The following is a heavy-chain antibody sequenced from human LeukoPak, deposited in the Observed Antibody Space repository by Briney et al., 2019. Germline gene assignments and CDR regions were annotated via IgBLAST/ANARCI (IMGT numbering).Heavy chain of an antibody. V-gene: IGHV3-30-3*01. CDR1: GFTFSSYA. CDR3: ARDIHYYGSGTNY. D-gene: IGHD3-10*01. J-gene: IGHJ4*02. Sequence: GGSLRLSCAASGFTFSSYAMHWVRQAPGKGLEWVAVISYDGSNKYYADSVKGRFTISRDNSKNTLYLQMNSLRAEDTAVYYCARDIHYYGSGTNYWGQGTLVTVSS. CDR2: ISYDGSNK.